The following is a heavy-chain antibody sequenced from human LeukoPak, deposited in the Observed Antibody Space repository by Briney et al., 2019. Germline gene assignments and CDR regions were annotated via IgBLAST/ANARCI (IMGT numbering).Heavy chain of an antibody. V-gene: IGHV3-7*03. D-gene: IGHD5-12*01. Sequence: GGSLRLFCAASGFTFSTYWMSWVRQAPGKGLEWVANIKEDGSEKNYVDSVKGRFTISRDNAKTSLHLQMNSLGDEDTAVYYCARWLHWYFDLWGRGTLVTVSS. CDR3: ARWLHWYFDL. J-gene: IGHJ2*01. CDR1: GFTFSTYW. CDR2: IKEDGSEK.